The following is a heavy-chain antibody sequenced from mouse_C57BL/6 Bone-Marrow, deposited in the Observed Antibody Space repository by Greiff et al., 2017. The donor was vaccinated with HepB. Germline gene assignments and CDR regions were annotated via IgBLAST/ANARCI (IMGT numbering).Heavy chain of an antibody. CDR2: IYPSDSET. Sequence: VQLQQPGAALVRPGSSMKLSFQASGFTFHSYWVDWVEQRPGQGLEWIGNIYPSDSETPYNHKFKGKATLTVDKSSSTAYMQLSSLTSEDSAVYYCAIRLITTVVGDYWGQGTTLTVSS. J-gene: IGHJ2*01. CDR3: AIRLITTVVGDY. CDR1: GFTFHSYW. D-gene: IGHD1-1*01. V-gene: IGHV1-61*01.